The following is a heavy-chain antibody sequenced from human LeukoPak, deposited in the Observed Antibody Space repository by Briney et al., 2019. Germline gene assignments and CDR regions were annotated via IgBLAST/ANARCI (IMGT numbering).Heavy chain of an antibody. CDR3: ARDRGIVGAKPIFDN. V-gene: IGHV1-18*01. J-gene: IGHJ4*02. CDR2: ISAYSGNT. D-gene: IGHD1-26*01. CDR1: GYTFTSYN. Sequence: ASVTVSCKTSGYTFTSYNINWLRQAPGQGLGWMGWISAYSGNTNYAQKLQGRVTMTTDTSTNTAYMDLRGLISDDTAVYYCARDRGIVGAKPIFDNWGQGTLVTVSS.